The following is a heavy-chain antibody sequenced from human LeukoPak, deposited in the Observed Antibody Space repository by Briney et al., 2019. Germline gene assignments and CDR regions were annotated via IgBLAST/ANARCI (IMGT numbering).Heavy chain of an antibody. CDR3: AREPGPPYYDFWSGYYTWFFDY. V-gene: IGHV4-39*07. J-gene: IGHJ4*02. CDR2: IYYSGST. Sequence: SETLSLTCTVSGGSISSSSYYWGWIRQPPGKGLEWIGSIYYSGSTYYNPSLKSRVTISVDTSKNQFSLKLSSVTAADTAVYYCAREPGPPYYDFWSGYYTWFFDYWGQGTLVTVSS. CDR1: GGSISSSSYY. D-gene: IGHD3-3*01.